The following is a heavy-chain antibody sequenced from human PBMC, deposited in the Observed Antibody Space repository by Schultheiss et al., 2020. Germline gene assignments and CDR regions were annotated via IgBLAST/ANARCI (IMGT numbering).Heavy chain of an antibody. Sequence: GESLKISCAASGFTFSSYSMNWVRQAPGKRLEWVASISSSSTYIYYADSVKGRFTISRDNSKNTLYLQMNSLRAEDTAVYYCAKDAYCSSTSCYWDYFDYWGQGTLVTVSS. D-gene: IGHD2-2*01. J-gene: IGHJ4*02. CDR2: ISSSSTYI. CDR3: AKDAYCSSTSCYWDYFDY. V-gene: IGHV3-21*04. CDR1: GFTFSSYS.